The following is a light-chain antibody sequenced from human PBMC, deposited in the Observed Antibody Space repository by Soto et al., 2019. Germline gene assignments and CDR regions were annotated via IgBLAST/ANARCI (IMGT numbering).Light chain of an antibody. Sequence: QSALTQPPSASGSPGQSVTISCTGTSSDVGGYNYVAWLQQHPGKAPKLMIYEVTKRPSGVPDRFSGSKSGNTASLTVSGLQAEDEADYYCSSYAGSSTYVFGTGTKLTVL. CDR2: EVT. J-gene: IGLJ1*01. V-gene: IGLV2-8*01. CDR3: SSYAGSSTYV. CDR1: SSDVGGYNY.